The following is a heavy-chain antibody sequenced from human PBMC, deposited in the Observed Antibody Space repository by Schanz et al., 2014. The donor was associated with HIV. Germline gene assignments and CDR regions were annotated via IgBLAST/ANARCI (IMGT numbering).Heavy chain of an antibody. D-gene: IGHD6-19*01. V-gene: IGHV1-2*02. CDR2: INPKRGGA. CDR1: GYTFTGYY. Sequence: QVQLVQSGAEVKEPGASVKVSCKASGYTFTGYYLHWVRQAPGQGLKWMGWINPKRGGADSAKKFQGRVTMTRDTSISTAYLELSRLRSDDTAVYYCAKLILGLAGVDYWGQGTLVTVSS. CDR3: AKLILGLAGVDY. J-gene: IGHJ4*02.